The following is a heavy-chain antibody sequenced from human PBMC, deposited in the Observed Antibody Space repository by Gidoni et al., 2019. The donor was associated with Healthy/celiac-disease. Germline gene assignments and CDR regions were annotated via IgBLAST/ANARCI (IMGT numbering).Heavy chain of an antibody. CDR1: GVPFRSYG. D-gene: IGHD3-10*01. CDR3: ARDVGEYNWFDP. V-gene: IGHV3-33*01. J-gene: IGHJ5*02. Sequence: QVQLVESGGGVVQPGRSLRLSCAASGVPFRSYGMHWVRQAPGKGLEGVAVIWYDGSNKYYADSVKGRFTISRDNSKNTLYLQMNSLRAEDTAVYYCARDVGEYNWFDPWGQGTLVTVSS. CDR2: IWYDGSNK.